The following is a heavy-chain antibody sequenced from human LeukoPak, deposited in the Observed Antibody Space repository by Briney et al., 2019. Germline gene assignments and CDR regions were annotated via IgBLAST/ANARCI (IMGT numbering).Heavy chain of an antibody. V-gene: IGHV1-69*13. CDR2: IIPIFGTA. D-gene: IGHD5-12*01. J-gene: IGHJ4*02. Sequence: ASVKVSCKASGGTFSSYAISWVRQAPGQGLEWMGGIIPIFGTANNAQKFQGRVTITADESTSTAYMELSSLRSEDTAVYYCARGGSGYDPVDYWGQGTLVTVSS. CDR1: GGTFSSYA. CDR3: ARGGSGYDPVDY.